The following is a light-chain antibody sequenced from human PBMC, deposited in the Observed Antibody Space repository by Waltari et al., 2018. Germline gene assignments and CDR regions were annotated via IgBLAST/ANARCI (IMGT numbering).Light chain of an antibody. CDR3: CSYASSSTWI. CDR1: SSDVGSFNL. CDR2: EVT. J-gene: IGLJ2*01. Sequence: QPALTQPASVSGSPGPSITISCPGTSSDVGSFNLVSWYQQHPGEAPKLIIYEVTKRPSGVSNRFSASKSGNTASLTISGLQAADEADYYCCSYASSSTWIFGGGTKLTVL. V-gene: IGLV2-23*02.